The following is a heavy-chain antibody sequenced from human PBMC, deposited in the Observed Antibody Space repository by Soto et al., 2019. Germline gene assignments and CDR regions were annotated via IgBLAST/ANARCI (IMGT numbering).Heavy chain of an antibody. CDR3: VRDGTKTLRDWFDP. V-gene: IGHV4-4*07. CDR1: GASISGYY. J-gene: IGHJ5*02. CDR2: IYATGTT. D-gene: IGHD1-1*01. Sequence: LETLSLTCTVSGASISGYYWSWIRKSAGKGLEWIGRIYATGTTDYNPSLKSRVMMSVDTSKKQFSLRLRSVTAADTAVYYCVRDGTKTLRDWFDPWGQGISVTVSS.